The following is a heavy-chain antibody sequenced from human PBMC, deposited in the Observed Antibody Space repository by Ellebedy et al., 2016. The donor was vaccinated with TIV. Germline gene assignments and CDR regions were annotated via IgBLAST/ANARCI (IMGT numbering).Heavy chain of an antibody. CDR3: AREEFDILTGYQKGFDH. CDR1: GDSINNYF. Sequence: PGGSLRLSCTVSGDSINNYFWSWIRQPPGKGLEWIGYVHHSGSTHYNPSLKSRVTISVEMSKNQFSLKLSSVTAADTAVYYCAREEFDILTGYQKGFDHWGQGTLVIVSS. D-gene: IGHD3-9*01. J-gene: IGHJ4*02. CDR2: VHHSGST. V-gene: IGHV4-59*01.